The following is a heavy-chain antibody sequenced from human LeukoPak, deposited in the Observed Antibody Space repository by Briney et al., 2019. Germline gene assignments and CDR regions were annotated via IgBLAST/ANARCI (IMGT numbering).Heavy chain of an antibody. V-gene: IGHV3-66*01. CDR3: ARATAVAGRLDP. J-gene: IGHJ5*02. D-gene: IGHD6-19*01. CDR1: GFTFSSYW. Sequence: GGSLRLSCAASGFTFSSYWMSWVRQAPGKGLEWVSVIYSGGTTYYADSVKGRFTISGDNSKNTLWLQMSSLRAEDTAVYYCARATAVAGRLDPWGQGTLVTVSS. CDR2: IYSGGTT.